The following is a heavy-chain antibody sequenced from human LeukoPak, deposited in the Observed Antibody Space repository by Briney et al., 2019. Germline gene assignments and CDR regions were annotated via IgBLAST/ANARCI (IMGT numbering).Heavy chain of an antibody. Sequence: PGGSLRLSCAASGFTFSSYGMHWVRQAPGKGLEWVAVISYDGSNKYYADSVKGRFTISRDNSKNSLYLQMNSLRAEDTAVYYCARDGGYSADFDHWGQGTLVTVSS. CDR1: GFTFSSYG. D-gene: IGHD5-18*01. V-gene: IGHV3-30*03. CDR2: ISYDGSNK. J-gene: IGHJ4*02. CDR3: ARDGGYSADFDH.